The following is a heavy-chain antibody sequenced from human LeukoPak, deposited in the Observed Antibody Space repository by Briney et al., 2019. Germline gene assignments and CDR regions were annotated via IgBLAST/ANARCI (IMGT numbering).Heavy chain of an antibody. Sequence: PSETLSLTCTVSGGSISSYYWSWIRQHPGKGLEWIGYIYYSGSTNYNPSLKSRVTISVDTSKNQFSLKLSSVTAADTAVYYCASTYYYDSSGSGGMDVWGQGTTVTDPS. J-gene: IGHJ6*02. CDR3: ASTYYYDSSGSGGMDV. V-gene: IGHV4-59*08. CDR2: IYYSGST. D-gene: IGHD3-22*01. CDR1: GGSISSYY.